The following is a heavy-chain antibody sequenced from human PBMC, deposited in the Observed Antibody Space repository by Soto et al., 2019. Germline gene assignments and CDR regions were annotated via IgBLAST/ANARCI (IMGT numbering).Heavy chain of an antibody. D-gene: IGHD2-8*01. CDR2: VYYRGRS. J-gene: IGHJ4*02. V-gene: IGHV4-39*01. Sequence: SETLSLTCTVSGGSVSNSNYYWGWIRRARWKGLEWIGSVYYRGRSYSKSSVKSRVTISVDTSKNQFSLNLNSVTASDTAVYYCVSQRTSVLTQAYFDYWGPGALVTVSS. CDR1: GGSVSNSNYY. CDR3: VSQRTSVLTQAYFDY.